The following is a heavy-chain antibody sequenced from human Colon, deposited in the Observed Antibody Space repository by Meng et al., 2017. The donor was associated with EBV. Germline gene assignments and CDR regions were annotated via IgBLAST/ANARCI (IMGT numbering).Heavy chain of an antibody. CDR3: ARRRYYYGSGSYHSYYFDY. D-gene: IGHD3-10*01. CDR1: GGSISISSYY. CDR2: IYYNGST. J-gene: IGHJ4*02. Sequence: QLQLQESGPGLVKPSETLSRTCTVSGGSISISSYYWGWIRQPPGKGLEWIGSIYYNGSTYYNPSLKSRVTISVDTSKNQFSLKLNSVTAADTAVYYCARRRYYYGSGSYHSYYFDYWGQGALVTVSS. V-gene: IGHV4-39*01.